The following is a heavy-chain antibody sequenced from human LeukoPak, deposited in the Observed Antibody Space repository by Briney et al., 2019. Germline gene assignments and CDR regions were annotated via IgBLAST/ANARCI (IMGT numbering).Heavy chain of an antibody. CDR2: INAGNGNT. D-gene: IGHD4-11*01. CDR3: ARATVLYYFDY. J-gene: IGHJ4*02. V-gene: IGHV1-3*01. Sequence: ASVKVSCKASGYTFTSYAMHWVRQAPGQRLEWMGWINAGNGNTEYSQKFQGRVTITRDTSASTAYMELSSLRSEDTAVYYCARATVLYYFDYWGQGTLVTVSS. CDR1: GYTFTSYA.